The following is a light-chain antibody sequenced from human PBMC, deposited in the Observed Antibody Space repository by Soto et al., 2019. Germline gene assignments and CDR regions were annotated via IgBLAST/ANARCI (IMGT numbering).Light chain of an antibody. CDR3: LQDYNYPLT. V-gene: IGKV1-6*01. Sequence: AIPMTQSPSSLSASVGDRVTITCRASQGIGNDLGWYQQKPGKAPKLLMYSASSLQSGVPSRFSGSGSGTDFTLTISSLQPEDFATYYCLQDYNYPLTFGGGTKVEIK. CDR1: QGIGND. J-gene: IGKJ4*02. CDR2: SAS.